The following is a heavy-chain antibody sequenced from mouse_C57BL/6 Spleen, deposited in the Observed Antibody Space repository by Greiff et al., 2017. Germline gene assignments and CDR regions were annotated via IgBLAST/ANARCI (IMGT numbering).Heavy chain of an antibody. CDR2: IDPSDSYT. J-gene: IGHJ2*01. CDR3: AILTLRNYFDY. CDR1: GYTFTSYW. V-gene: IGHV1-69*01. Sequence: QVQLQQPGAELVMPGASVKLSCKASGYTFTSYWMHWVKQRPGQGLEWIGEIDPSDSYTNYNQKFKGKSTLTVDKSSSTAYMQLSSLTSEDSEVYYCAILTLRNYFDYWGQGTTLTVSS. D-gene: IGHD2-5*01.